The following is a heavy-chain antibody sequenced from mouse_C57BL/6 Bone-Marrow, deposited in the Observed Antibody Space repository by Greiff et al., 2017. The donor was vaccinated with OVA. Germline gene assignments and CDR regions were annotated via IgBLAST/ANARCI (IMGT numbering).Heavy chain of an antibody. Sequence: VQLKQPGAELVMPGASVKLSCKASGYTFTSYWMHWVKQRPGQGLEWIGEIDPSDSYTNYNQKFKGKSTLTVDKSSSTAYMQLSSLTSEDSAVYYCASNWDGAWFAYWGQGTLVTVSA. CDR3: ASNWDGAWFAY. CDR2: IDPSDSYT. CDR1: GYTFTSYW. V-gene: IGHV1-69*01. J-gene: IGHJ3*01. D-gene: IGHD4-1*02.